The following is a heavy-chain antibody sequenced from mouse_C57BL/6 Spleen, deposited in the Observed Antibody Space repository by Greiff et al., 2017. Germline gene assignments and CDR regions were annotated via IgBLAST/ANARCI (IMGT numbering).Heavy chain of an antibody. J-gene: IGHJ2*01. D-gene: IGHD4-1*02. V-gene: IGHV1-53*01. CDR2: INPSNGGT. CDR1: GYTFTSYW. Sequence: QVQLQQPGTELVKPGASVKLSCKASGYTFTSYWMHWVKQRPGQGLEWIGNINPSNGGTNYNEMFKSKATLTVDKSSSTAYMQLSSLTSEDSAAYYCARGDQLGYYFDYWGQGTTLTVSS. CDR3: ARGDQLGYYFDY.